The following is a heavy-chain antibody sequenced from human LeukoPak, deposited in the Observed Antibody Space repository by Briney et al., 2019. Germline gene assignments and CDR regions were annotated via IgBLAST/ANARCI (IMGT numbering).Heavy chain of an antibody. CDR3: ARSAARRLYYYYMDV. CDR2: IYTSGST. J-gene: IGHJ6*03. V-gene: IGHV4-4*07. Sequence: PSETLSLTCTVSGGSISSYYWSWIRQPAGKGLEWIGRIYTSGSTNYNPSLKSRVTMSVDTSKNQFSLKLSSVTAADTAVYYCARSAARRLYYYYMDVWGKGTTVTVSS. D-gene: IGHD2-2*01. CDR1: GGSISSYY.